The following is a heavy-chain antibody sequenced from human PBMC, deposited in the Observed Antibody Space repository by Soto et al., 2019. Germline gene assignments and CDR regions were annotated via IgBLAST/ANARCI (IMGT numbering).Heavy chain of an antibody. CDR2: INPNSGGT. D-gene: IGHD3-9*01. Sequence: ASVKVSCEASGYTFTGYYMHCVRQAPGQGLEWMGWINPNSGGTNYAQKFQGWVTMTRDTSISTAYMELSRLRSDDTAVYYCARGLRYFDWLFRSGGMDVWGQGTTVTVSS. CDR3: ARGLRYFDWLFRSGGMDV. CDR1: GYTFTGYY. V-gene: IGHV1-2*04. J-gene: IGHJ6*02.